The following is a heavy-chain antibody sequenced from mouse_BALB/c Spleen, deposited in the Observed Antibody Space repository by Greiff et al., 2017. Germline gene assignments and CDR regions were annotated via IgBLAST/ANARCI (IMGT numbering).Heavy chain of an antibody. D-gene: IGHD4-1*01. J-gene: IGHJ3*01. Sequence: DVKLVESGGGLVKPGGSLKLSCAASGFTFSDYYMYWVRQTPEKRLEWVATISDGGSYTYYPDSVKGRFTISRDNAKNNLYLQMSSLKSEDTAMYYCARDFGTLTGSFAYWGQGTLVTVSA. V-gene: IGHV5-4*02. CDR1: GFTFSDYY. CDR2: ISDGGSYT. CDR3: ARDFGTLTGSFAY.